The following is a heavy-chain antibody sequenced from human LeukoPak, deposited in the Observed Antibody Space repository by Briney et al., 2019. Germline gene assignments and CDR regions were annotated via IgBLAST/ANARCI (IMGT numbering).Heavy chain of an antibody. D-gene: IGHD2-2*01. Sequence: PSETLSLTCAVPGYSISSGYYWGWIRQPPGKGLEWIGSIYHSGSTYYNPSLKSRVTISVDTSKNQFSLKLSSVTAADTAVYYCTRLLGYCSSTSCLRGWFDPWGQGTLVTVSS. CDR1: GYSISSGYY. J-gene: IGHJ5*02. CDR2: IYHSGST. CDR3: TRLLGYCSSTSCLRGWFDP. V-gene: IGHV4-38-2*01.